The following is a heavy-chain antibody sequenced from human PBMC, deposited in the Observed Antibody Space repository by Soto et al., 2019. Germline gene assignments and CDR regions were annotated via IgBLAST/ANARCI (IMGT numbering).Heavy chain of an antibody. V-gene: IGHV1-18*01. CDR1: GYTFTSYG. CDR2: ISAYNGNT. CDR3: ARAPYDFWSGYGFDP. Sequence: QVQLVQSGAEVKKPGASVKVSCKASGYTFTSYGISCVRQAPGQGLEWMGWISAYNGNTNYAQKLQGRVTMTTDTSTSTAYMELRSLRSDDTAVYYCARAPYDFWSGYGFDPWGQGTLVTVSS. D-gene: IGHD3-3*01. J-gene: IGHJ5*02.